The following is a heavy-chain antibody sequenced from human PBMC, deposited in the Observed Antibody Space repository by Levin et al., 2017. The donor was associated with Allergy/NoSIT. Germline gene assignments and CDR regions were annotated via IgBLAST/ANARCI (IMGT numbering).Heavy chain of an antibody. D-gene: IGHD6-19*01. V-gene: IGHV1-8*01. CDR2: MNPNSGNT. CDR3: ARQYSSGWYGGAFDP. Sequence: ASVKVSCKASEYTFNNYDINWVRQATGQGLEWMGRMNPNSGNTGYAQKFQGRVTMTRNTSISTAYMELSSLRSEDTAVYYCARQYSSGWYGGAFDPWGQGTLVTVSS. J-gene: IGHJ5*02. CDR1: EYTFNNYD.